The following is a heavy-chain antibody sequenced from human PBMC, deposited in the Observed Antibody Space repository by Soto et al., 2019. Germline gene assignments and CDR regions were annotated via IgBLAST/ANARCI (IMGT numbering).Heavy chain of an antibody. Sequence: SETLSLTCAVSGGSISSGGYSWSWIRQPPGKGLEWIGYIYHSGSTYYNPSLKSRVTISVDRSKNQFSLKLSSVTAADTAVYYCARGYYYDSSGLDAFDIWGQGTMVTVSS. CDR3: ARGYYYDSSGLDAFDI. J-gene: IGHJ3*02. D-gene: IGHD3-22*01. V-gene: IGHV4-30-2*01. CDR2: IYHSGST. CDR1: GGSISSGGYS.